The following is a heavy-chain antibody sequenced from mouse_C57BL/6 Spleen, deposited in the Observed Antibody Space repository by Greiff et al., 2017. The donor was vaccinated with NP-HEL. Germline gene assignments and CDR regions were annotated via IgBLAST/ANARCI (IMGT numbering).Heavy chain of an antibody. V-gene: IGHV1-55*01. CDR3: ARSGLRERAMDY. J-gene: IGHJ4*01. CDR1: GYTFTSYW. D-gene: IGHD2-2*01. CDR2: IYPGSGST. Sequence: VKPGASVKMSCKASGYTFTSYWITWVKQRPGQGLEWIGDIYPGSGSTNYNEKFKSKATLTVDTSSSTAYMQLSSLTSEDSAVYYCARSGLRERAMDYWGQGTSVTVSS.